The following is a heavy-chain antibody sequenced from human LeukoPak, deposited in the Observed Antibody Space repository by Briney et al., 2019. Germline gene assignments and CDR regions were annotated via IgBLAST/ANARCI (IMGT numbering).Heavy chain of an antibody. CDR3: AREWDDFWSGYYMSPGKYYYYMDV. CDR2: INTNTGNP. V-gene: IGHV7-4-1*02. J-gene: IGHJ6*03. D-gene: IGHD3-3*01. Sequence: ASVKVSCKASGYTFTSYAMNWVRQAPGQGLEWMGWINTNTGNPTYAQGFTGRFVFSLDTSVSTAYLQISSLKAEDTAVYYRAREWDDFWSGYYMSPGKYYYYMDVWGKGTTVTVSS. CDR1: GYTFTSYA.